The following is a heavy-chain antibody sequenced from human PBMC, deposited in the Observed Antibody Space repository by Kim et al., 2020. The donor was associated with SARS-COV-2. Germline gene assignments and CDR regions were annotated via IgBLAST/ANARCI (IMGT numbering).Heavy chain of an antibody. Sequence: GGSLRLSCGASGFTFSSYAMSWVRQAPGKGLEWVSAISGSDSGTYYADSVKGRFTISRDNSKNTLYLQMNSLRAEDTAEYYCAKGRGLWFGEFEYFHHWGQGTLVTVSS. CDR1: GFTFSSYA. CDR3: AKGRGLWFGEFEYFHH. D-gene: IGHD3-10*01. CDR2: ISGSDSGT. V-gene: IGHV3-23*01. J-gene: IGHJ1*01.